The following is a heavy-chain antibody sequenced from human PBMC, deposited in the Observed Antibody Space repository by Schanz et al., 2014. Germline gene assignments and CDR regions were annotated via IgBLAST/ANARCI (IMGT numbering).Heavy chain of an antibody. CDR3: ARDPSHGDDDYYFDY. J-gene: IGHJ4*02. CDR2: IYTSGAT. V-gene: IGHV3-66*01. CDR1: GFTISSYS. Sequence: EVHLVESGGGLVKRGGSLRLSCAASGFTISSYSMNWVRQAPGKGLEWVSTIYTSGATYDADSVKRRFTISRDKSKNTLYLQMNSLRAEDTAVYYCARDPSHGDDDYYFDYWGQGTLVTVSS. D-gene: IGHD5-12*01.